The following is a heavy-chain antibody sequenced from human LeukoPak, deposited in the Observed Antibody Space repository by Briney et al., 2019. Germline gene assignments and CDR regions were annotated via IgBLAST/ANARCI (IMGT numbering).Heavy chain of an antibody. J-gene: IGHJ6*04. CDR1: GRSFRGYY. V-gene: IGHV4-34*01. Sequence: SDTLSLTCAVYGRSFRGYYWRWIRQPPGKGLEWIGEINHSGSTNYNPSLKSRVTISVDTSKNQSSLKLSSVTAADTAVYYCAGSIYGSGIPARYYYYGMDVWGKGTTVTVSS. CDR3: AGSIYGSGIPARYYYYGMDV. CDR2: INHSGST. D-gene: IGHD3-10*01.